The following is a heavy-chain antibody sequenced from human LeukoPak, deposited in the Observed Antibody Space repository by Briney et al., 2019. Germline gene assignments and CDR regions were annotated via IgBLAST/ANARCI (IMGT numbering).Heavy chain of an antibody. CDR1: GYTFTGYF. J-gene: IGHJ5*02. CDR3: AGGGYSYDSGLNWFDP. D-gene: IGHD5-18*01. CDR2: SNPNSGGT. Sequence: GASVKVSCRASGYTFTGYFMHWVRQAPGQGLEWMGWSNPNSGGTNYAQKFQGRVTMTRDTSISTACMELSRLRSDDTAVYYCAGGGYSYDSGLNWFDPWGQGTLVTVSS. V-gene: IGHV1-2*02.